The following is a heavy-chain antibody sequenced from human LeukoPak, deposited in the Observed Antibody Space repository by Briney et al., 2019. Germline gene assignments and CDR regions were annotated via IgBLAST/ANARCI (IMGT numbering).Heavy chain of an antibody. Sequence: GGSLRLSCAASGFTFDDYAMHWVRQAPGKGLEWVSGISWNSGSIGYTDSVKGRFTISRDNAKNSLYLQMNSLRAEDTALYYCAKDSRLWFGEFYYFDYWGQGTLVTVSS. CDR2: ISWNSGSI. D-gene: IGHD3-10*01. J-gene: IGHJ4*02. CDR3: AKDSRLWFGEFYYFDY. CDR1: GFTFDDYA. V-gene: IGHV3-9*01.